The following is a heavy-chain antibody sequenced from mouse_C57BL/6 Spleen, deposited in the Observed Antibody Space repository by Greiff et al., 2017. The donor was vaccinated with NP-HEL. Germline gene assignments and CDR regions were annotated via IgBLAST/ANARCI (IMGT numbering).Heavy chain of an antibody. D-gene: IGHD1-1*01. CDR2: ISSGSSTI. CDR1: GFTFSDYG. J-gene: IGHJ4*01. V-gene: IGHV5-17*01. Sequence: EVKLVESGGGLVKPGGSLKLSCAASGFTFSDYGMHWVRQAPEKGLEWVAYISSGSSTIYYADTVKGRFTISRANAKNTLFLQMTSLRSEDTAMYYCARRITTVVATRGNAMDYWGQGTSVTVSS. CDR3: ARRITTVVATRGNAMDY.